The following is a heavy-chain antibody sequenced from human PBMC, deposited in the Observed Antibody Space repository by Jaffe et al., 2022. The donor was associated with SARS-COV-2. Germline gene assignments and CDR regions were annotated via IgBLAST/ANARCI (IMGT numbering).Heavy chain of an antibody. D-gene: IGHD6-13*01. J-gene: IGHJ6*02. CDR1: GFTFSNAW. CDR2: IKSKTDGGTT. Sequence: EVQLVESGGGLVKPGGSLRLSCAASGFTFSNAWMSWVRQAPGKGLEWVGRIKSKTDGGTTDYAAPVKGRFTISRDDSKNTLYLQMNSLKTEDTAVYYCTTDKPHRGYSSSWRRYYYYGMDVWGQGTTVTVSS. CDR3: TTDKPHRGYSSSWRRYYYYGMDV. V-gene: IGHV3-15*01.